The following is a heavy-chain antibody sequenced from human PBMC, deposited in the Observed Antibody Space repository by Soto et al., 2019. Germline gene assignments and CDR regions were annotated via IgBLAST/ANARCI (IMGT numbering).Heavy chain of an antibody. CDR3: ARDLARPYYYDSSGYYHDY. Sequence: SLILSCAASGFTFSSYSMNWVRQAPGKGLEWVSSISSSSSYIYYADSVKGRFTISRDNAKNSLYLQMNSLRAEDTAVYYCARDLARPYYYDSSGYYHDYWGQGTLVTVSS. V-gene: IGHV3-21*01. J-gene: IGHJ4*02. CDR2: ISSSSSYI. D-gene: IGHD3-22*01. CDR1: GFTFSSYS.